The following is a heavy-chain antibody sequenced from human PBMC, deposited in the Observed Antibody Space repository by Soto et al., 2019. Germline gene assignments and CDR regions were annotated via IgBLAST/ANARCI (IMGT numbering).Heavy chain of an antibody. D-gene: IGHD2-2*01. V-gene: IGHV1-69*13. J-gene: IGHJ6*02. Sequence: CSVNVTCKASGGTFSSYAISWVRQAPGRGLEWMGGIIPIFGTANYPQKFRGRATITADESTNTAYMDVNSQRYDDTAVHYCPREWRWDVVVPDASPHSKKKDGMDVWGQGATVTVSS. CDR2: IIPIFGTA. CDR3: PREWRWDVVVPDASPHSKKKDGMDV. CDR1: GGTFSSYA.